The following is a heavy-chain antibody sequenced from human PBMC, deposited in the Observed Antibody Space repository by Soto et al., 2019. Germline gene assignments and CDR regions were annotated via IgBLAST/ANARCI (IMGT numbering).Heavy chain of an antibody. Sequence: PRASLTISGKGSGCNFTRYWVGWVRQMPEKGLESMGIIYPGDSDTRYCPSFQGQVTISADKSISTAYLQWSSLKASDTAMYYCARTAAAGKYYYGMDVWRQGTTVTFSS. CDR2: IYPGDSDT. V-gene: IGHV5-51*01. J-gene: IGHJ6*02. CDR3: ARTAAAGKYYYGMDV. D-gene: IGHD6-13*01. CDR1: GCNFTRYW.